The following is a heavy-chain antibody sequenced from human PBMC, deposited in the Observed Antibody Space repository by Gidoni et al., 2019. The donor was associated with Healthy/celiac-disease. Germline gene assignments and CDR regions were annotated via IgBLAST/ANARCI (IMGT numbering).Heavy chain of an antibody. D-gene: IGHD3-10*01. Sequence: QVQLQQLGAGLLKPSETLSLTCAVYGGSFSGYYWSWIRQPPGKGLEWIGEINHSGSTNYNPSLKSRVTISVDTSKNQFSLKLSSVTAADTAVYYCARGRTLYYGSGSYYNALIYWGQGTLVTVSS. J-gene: IGHJ4*02. CDR1: GGSFSGYY. CDR3: ARGRTLYYGSGSYYNALIY. V-gene: IGHV4-34*01. CDR2: INHSGST.